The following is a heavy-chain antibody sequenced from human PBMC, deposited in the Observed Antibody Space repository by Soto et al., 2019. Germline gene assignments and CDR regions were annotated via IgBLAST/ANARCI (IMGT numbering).Heavy chain of an antibody. CDR1: GFTFSTYW. Sequence: GGSLRLSCAASGFTFSTYWMSWVRQAPGKGLEWVANIKEDGSEKYYVDCVKGRFTISRDNTKNSLYLQMNSLRAEDTALYYCVRGPYCSGDTCYFDYWGQGTLVTVSS. J-gene: IGHJ4*02. CDR3: VRGPYCSGDTCYFDY. D-gene: IGHD2-15*01. V-gene: IGHV3-7*01. CDR2: IKEDGSEK.